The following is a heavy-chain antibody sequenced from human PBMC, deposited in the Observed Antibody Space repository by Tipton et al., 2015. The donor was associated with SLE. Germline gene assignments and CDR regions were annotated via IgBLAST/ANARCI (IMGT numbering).Heavy chain of an antibody. CDR1: GGYFSGHY. V-gene: IGHV4-34*01. CDR2: INHSGRT. CDR3: AREASYSSSSLAFDI. Sequence: TLSLTCAVYGGYFSGHYWSWIRQPPGKGLEWIGEINHSGRTNYNPSLKSRVTISVHTSKNQFSLKVNSVTAADTALYYCAREASYSSSSLAFDIWGQGTMVTVSS. J-gene: IGHJ3*02. D-gene: IGHD6-6*01.